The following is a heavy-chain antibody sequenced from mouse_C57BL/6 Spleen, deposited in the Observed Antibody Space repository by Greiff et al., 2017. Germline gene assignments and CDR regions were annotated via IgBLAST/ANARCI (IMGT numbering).Heavy chain of an antibody. V-gene: IGHV1-55*01. CDR1: GYTFTSYW. CDR3: ARYPDGYFAMDY. D-gene: IGHD2-3*01. J-gene: IGHJ4*01. Sequence: VKLQQPGAELVKPGASVKMSCKASGYTFTSYWITWVKQRPGQGLEWIGDIYPGSGSTNYNEKFKSKATLTVDTSSSTAYMQLSSLTSEDSAVYYCARYPDGYFAMDYWGQGTSVTVSS. CDR2: IYPGSGST.